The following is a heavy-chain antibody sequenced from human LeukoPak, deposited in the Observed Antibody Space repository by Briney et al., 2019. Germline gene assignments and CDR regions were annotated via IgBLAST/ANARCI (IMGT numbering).Heavy chain of an antibody. Sequence: ASVKVSCKASGYTFTGYYMHWVRQAPGQGLEWMGWINPNSGGTNYAQKFQGRVTMTRDTSISTAYMELSRLRSDDTAVYYCARVIGPIVATIRAAFDIWGQGTMVTVSS. D-gene: IGHD5-12*01. CDR1: GYTFTGYY. CDR2: INPNSGGT. V-gene: IGHV1-2*02. J-gene: IGHJ3*02. CDR3: ARVIGPIVATIRAAFDI.